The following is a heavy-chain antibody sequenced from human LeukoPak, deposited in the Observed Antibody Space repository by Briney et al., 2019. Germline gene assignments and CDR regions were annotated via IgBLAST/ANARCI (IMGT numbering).Heavy chain of an antibody. CDR1: GFTFSSYA. CDR2: IIPILGII. V-gene: IGHV1-69*04. Sequence: GGSLRLSCAASGFTFSSYAISWVRQAPGQGLVWIGRIIPILGIIHYAQRFQGRVTITADKATSTAYMELRSLRSEDTAVYYCARSLNSYEYPLFDHWGQGTLVTVSS. D-gene: IGHD5-18*01. CDR3: ARSLNSYEYPLFDH. J-gene: IGHJ4*02.